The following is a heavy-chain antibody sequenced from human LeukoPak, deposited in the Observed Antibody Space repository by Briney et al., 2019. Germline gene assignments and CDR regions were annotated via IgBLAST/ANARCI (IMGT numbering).Heavy chain of an antibody. CDR3: ARLTGYYDYVWGSYRPYYFDY. CDR1: GGSISSYY. J-gene: IGHJ4*02. CDR2: IYYSGST. Sequence: SETLSLTCTVSGGSISSYYWSWIRQPPGKGLEWIGYIYYSGSTNYNPSLKSRVTISVDTSKNQFSLKLSSVTAADTAVYYCARLTGYYDYVWGSYRPYYFDYWGQGTLVTVSS. D-gene: IGHD3-16*02. V-gene: IGHV4-59*08.